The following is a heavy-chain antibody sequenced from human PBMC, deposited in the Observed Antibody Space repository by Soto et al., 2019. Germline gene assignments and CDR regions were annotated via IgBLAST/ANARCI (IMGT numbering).Heavy chain of an antibody. CDR1: GFTFSSYA. V-gene: IGHV3-23*01. Sequence: GGSLRLSCAASGFTFSSYAMSWVRQAPVKGLEWVSAISGSGGSTYYADSVKGRFTISRDNSKNTLYLQMNSLRAEDTAVYYCAILWFGEQYYYYYGMDVWGQGTTVTVSS. D-gene: IGHD3-10*01. CDR3: AILWFGEQYYYYYGMDV. CDR2: ISGSGGST. J-gene: IGHJ6*02.